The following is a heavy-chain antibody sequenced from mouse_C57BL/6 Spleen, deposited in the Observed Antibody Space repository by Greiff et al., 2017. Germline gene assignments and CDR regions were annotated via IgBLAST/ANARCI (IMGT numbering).Heavy chain of an antibody. Sequence: QVQLQQPGTELVKPGASVKLSCKASGYTFTSYWMHWVKQWPGQGLEWIGNINPSNGGTNYNEKFKSKATLTVDKSSSTAYIQLSSLTSEDSAVYYCARANYLYYAMDYWGQGTSVTVSS. V-gene: IGHV1-53*01. CDR1: GYTFTSYW. CDR2: INPSNGGT. D-gene: IGHD5-5*01. CDR3: ARANYLYYAMDY. J-gene: IGHJ4*01.